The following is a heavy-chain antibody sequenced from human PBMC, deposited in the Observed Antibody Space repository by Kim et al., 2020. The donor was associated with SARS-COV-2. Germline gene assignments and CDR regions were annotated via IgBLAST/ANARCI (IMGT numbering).Heavy chain of an antibody. CDR2: ISGSGGST. Sequence: GGSLRLSCAASGFTFSSYDMSWVRQAPGKGLEWVSAISGSGGSTYYADSVKGRFTISRDNSKNTLYLQMNSLRAEDTAVYYCATEEYSSSWSVKYFDYWGQGTLVTVSS. D-gene: IGHD6-6*01. CDR3: ATEEYSSSWSVKYFDY. CDR1: GFTFSSYD. J-gene: IGHJ4*02. V-gene: IGHV3-23*01.